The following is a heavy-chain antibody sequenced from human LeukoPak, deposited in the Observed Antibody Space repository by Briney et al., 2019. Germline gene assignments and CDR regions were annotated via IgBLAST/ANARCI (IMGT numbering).Heavy chain of an antibody. J-gene: IGHJ4*02. CDR2: FDPEEAKM. CDR3: ATRSGDFWSGYVD. V-gene: IGHV1-24*01. D-gene: IGHD3-3*01. CDR1: GYSVTELS. Sequence: ASVKVSCKVSGYSVTELSMQWGRQAPGKGLECLGGFDPEEAKMVYAQKFQGRVTMTEDTSTDKAYMELRGLTSEDTAVYYCATRSGDFWSGYVDWGQGTLVAVSS.